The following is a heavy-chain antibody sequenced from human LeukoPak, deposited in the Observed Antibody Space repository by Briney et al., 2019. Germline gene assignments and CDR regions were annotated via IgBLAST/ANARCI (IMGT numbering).Heavy chain of an antibody. Sequence: GGSLRLSCAVSGFTVSGNYMSWVRQAPGKGLEWVSLIYSGGTTYYADSVRGRFTISRDNPKNSLYLQMNSLRAEDTAVYYCARVALVSGPSYGSESEAADYWGQGTLVTVSS. V-gene: IGHV3-53*01. CDR1: GFTVSGNY. CDR3: ARVALVSGPSYGSESEAADY. D-gene: IGHD3-10*01. CDR2: IYSGGTT. J-gene: IGHJ4*02.